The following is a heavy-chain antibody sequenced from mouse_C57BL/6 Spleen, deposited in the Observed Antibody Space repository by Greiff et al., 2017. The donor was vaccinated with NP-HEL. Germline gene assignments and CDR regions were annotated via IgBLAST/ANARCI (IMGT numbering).Heavy chain of an antibody. J-gene: IGHJ4*01. V-gene: IGHV1-80*01. Sequence: VQLQQSGAELVKPGASVKISCKASGYAFSSYWMNWVKQRPGKGLEWIGQIYPGDGDTNYNGKFKGKATLTADKSSSTAYMQLSSLTSEDSAGYFCARSYDGYYYAMDYWGQGTSVTVSS. CDR1: GYAFSSYW. CDR2: IYPGDGDT. D-gene: IGHD2-3*01. CDR3: ARSYDGYYYAMDY.